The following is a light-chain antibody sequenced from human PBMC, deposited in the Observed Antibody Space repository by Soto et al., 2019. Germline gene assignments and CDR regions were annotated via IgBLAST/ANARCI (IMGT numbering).Light chain of an antibody. CDR2: RNN. J-gene: IGLJ2*01. V-gene: IGLV1-47*01. CDR3: AVWDDSLSGRVV. Sequence: QLVLTQPPSASGTPGQRVTISCSGSSSNIGSNYVYWYQQLPGTAPKLLIYRNNQRPSGVPDRFSGSKSGTSASLAISGLRSEDEADYYCAVWDDSLSGRVVFGGGTKLTVL. CDR1: SSNIGSNY.